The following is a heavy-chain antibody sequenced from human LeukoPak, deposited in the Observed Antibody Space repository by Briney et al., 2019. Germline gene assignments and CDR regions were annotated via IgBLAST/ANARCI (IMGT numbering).Heavy chain of an antibody. CDR2: IYTSGST. D-gene: IGHD3-3*01. CDR3: ARSSGDYDFWSGSPYYFDY. V-gene: IGHV4-4*07. Sequence: PSETLSLTCTVSGGSISSHYWTWIRQPAGKGLEWIGRIYTSGSTNYNPSLKSRVTMSVDTSKNQFSLKLSSVTAADTAVYYCARSSGDYDFWSGSPYYFDYWGQGTLVTVSS. CDR1: GGSISSHY. J-gene: IGHJ4*02.